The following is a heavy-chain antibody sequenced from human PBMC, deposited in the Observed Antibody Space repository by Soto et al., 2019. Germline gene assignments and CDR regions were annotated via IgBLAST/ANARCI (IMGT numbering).Heavy chain of an antibody. J-gene: IGHJ6*02. D-gene: IGHD1-1*01. CDR3: AKNGQLPYYYYGMDV. CDR2: IYYSGST. Sequence: SETLSLTCTVSGGSISSSSYYWGWIRQPPGKGLEWIGSIYYSGSTYYNPSLKSRVTMTIDTSTSTAYMELRSLTSDDTAIYYCAKNGQLPYYYYGMDVWGQGTTVTVSS. V-gene: IGHV4-39*01. CDR1: GGSISSSSYY.